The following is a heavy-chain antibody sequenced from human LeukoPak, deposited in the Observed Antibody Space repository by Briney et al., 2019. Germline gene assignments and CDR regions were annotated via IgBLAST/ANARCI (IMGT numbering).Heavy chain of an antibody. J-gene: IGHJ4*02. CDR1: AGSISSGGYA. CDR2: IYYSGST. D-gene: IGHD6-19*01. Sequence: SETLSLNCAVYAGSISSGGYAGTWIRQPPGKVLERIGYIYYSGSTYYNPSLKSLLTISVDRSKNQFSLKLTSVTAADTGVYYCATLAVATTSENDYWGQGTLVTVSS. V-gene: IGHV4-30-2*01. CDR3: ATLAVATTSENDY.